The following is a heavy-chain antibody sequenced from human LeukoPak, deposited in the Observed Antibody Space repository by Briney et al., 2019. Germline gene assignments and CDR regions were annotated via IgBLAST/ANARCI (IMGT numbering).Heavy chain of an antibody. Sequence: GRSLRLSCAASGFTFSSYAMHWVRQAPGKGLEWVAVISYDGSNKYYADSVKGRFTISRDNSKNTLYLQMNSLRAEDTAVYYCARDRVSGNYDSLNYYYYMDVWGKGTTVTVSS. D-gene: IGHD1-7*01. J-gene: IGHJ6*03. CDR1: GFTFSSYA. CDR2: ISYDGSNK. CDR3: ARDRVSGNYDSLNYYYYMDV. V-gene: IGHV3-30-3*01.